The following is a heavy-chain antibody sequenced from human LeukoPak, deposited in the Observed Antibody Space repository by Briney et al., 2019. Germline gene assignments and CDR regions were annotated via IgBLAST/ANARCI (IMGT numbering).Heavy chain of an antibody. Sequence: ASVNVSCKASVGTFSSYAISWVRQAPGQGLEWMGGIIPIFGTANYAQKFQGRVTITADESTSTAYMELSSLRSEDTAVYYCAESKAVAGYFDYWGQGTLVTVSS. V-gene: IGHV1-69*13. J-gene: IGHJ4*02. CDR3: AESKAVAGYFDY. D-gene: IGHD6-19*01. CDR1: VGTFSSYA. CDR2: IIPIFGTA.